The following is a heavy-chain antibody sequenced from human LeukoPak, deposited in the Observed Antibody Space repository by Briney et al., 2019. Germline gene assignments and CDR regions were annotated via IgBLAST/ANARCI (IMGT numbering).Heavy chain of an antibody. CDR1: GYTFTGYY. V-gene: IGHV1-2*02. CDR2: INPNSGGT. D-gene: IGHD1-26*01. J-gene: IGHJ3*02. Sequence: ASVKVSCKASGYTFTGYYMHWVRQAPGQGLEWMGWINPNSGGTNYAQKFQGRVTMTRDTSISTAYMELSRLRSDDTAVYYCARDRGRIVGAAPNDAFDIWGQGTMVTVSS. CDR3: ARDRGRIVGAAPNDAFDI.